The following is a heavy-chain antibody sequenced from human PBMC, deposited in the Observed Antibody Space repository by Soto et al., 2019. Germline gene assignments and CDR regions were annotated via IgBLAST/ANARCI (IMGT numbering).Heavy chain of an antibody. J-gene: IGHJ4*02. Sequence: EVPLLESGGGLVQPGGSLRLSCAASGFTFSSYAMSWVRQAPGKGLEWVSAITGSGVSTYYADSVKGRFTISRDNSKNTLYLQMNSLRAEDTAVYYCAKGSSGLRFLEWLSPHDYWGQGTLVTVSS. CDR3: AKGSSGLRFLEWLSPHDY. V-gene: IGHV3-23*01. D-gene: IGHD3-3*01. CDR2: ITGSGVST. CDR1: GFTFSSYA.